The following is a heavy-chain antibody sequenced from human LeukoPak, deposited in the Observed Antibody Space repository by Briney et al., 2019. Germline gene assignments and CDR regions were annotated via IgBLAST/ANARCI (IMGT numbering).Heavy chain of an antibody. D-gene: IGHD3-22*01. J-gene: IGHJ4*02. CDR3: ARENPSLYYYDSSGDFDY. CDR1: GYTFTSYG. V-gene: IGHV1-18*01. CDR2: ISAYNGNT. Sequence: ASVKVSCKASGYTFTSYGISWVRQAPGQGLEWMGWISAYNGNTNYAQKLQGRVTMTTDTSTSTAYMELRSLRSDDTAVYYCARENPSLYYYDSSGDFDYWGQGTLVTVSS.